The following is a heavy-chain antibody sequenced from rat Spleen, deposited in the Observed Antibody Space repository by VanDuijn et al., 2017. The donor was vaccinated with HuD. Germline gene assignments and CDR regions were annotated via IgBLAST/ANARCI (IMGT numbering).Heavy chain of an antibody. CDR1: GFSLASYN. D-gene: IGHD1-6*01. CDR2: IWTNGNT. J-gene: IGHJ2*01. CDR3: ARSYGLGHFDY. Sequence: QVQLKESGPGLVQPSQTLSLTCTVSGFSLASYNVHWVRQPTGKGLEWMGKIWTNGNTDYNSALKSRLSIIRDTSKSQVFLEMNSLQTEDIAMYFCARSYGLGHFDYWGQGVMVTVSS. V-gene: IGHV2-30*01.